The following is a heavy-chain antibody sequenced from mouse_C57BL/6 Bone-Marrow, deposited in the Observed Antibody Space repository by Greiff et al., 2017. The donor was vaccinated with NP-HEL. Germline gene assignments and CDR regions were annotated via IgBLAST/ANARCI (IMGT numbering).Heavy chain of an antibody. CDR3: ARDGSWFAY. CDR1: GYTFTSYW. Sequence: QVQLQQPGAELVKPGASVKLSCKASGYTFTSYWMHWVKQRPGQGLEWIGMIHPNSGSTNYNEKFKGKATLTVDKSSSTAYMQLSSLTSEDSSVYYCARDGSWFAYWGQVTLVTVSA. D-gene: IGHD2-3*01. V-gene: IGHV1-64*01. J-gene: IGHJ3*01. CDR2: IHPNSGST.